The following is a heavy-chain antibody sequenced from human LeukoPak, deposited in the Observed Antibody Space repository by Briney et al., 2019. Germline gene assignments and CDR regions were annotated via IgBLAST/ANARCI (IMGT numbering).Heavy chain of an antibody. D-gene: IGHD3-9*01. J-gene: IGHJ4*02. CDR1: GFTFSSYS. CDR2: ISSSSSTI. CDR3: ARGYDISDY. V-gene: IGHV3-48*04. Sequence: GGSLRLSCAASGFTFSSYSMNRVRQAPGKGLEWLSYISSSSSTIYYADSVKGRFTISRDNAKNSLYLQMNSLRAEDTAMYYCARGYDISDYWGQGTVVTVSS.